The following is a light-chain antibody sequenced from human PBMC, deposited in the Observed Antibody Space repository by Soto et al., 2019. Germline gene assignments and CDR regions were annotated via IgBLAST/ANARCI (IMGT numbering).Light chain of an antibody. J-gene: IGKJ1*01. CDR1: QSINKW. CDR3: QQYNSYPWT. CDR2: DAA. V-gene: IGKV1-5*01. Sequence: IQMTQSPSTLSASVGDRVTITCRASQSINKWVAWFQQKSGRAPKLLIYDAATLQSGVPSRFSGTGSGTEFTLTISSLQPDDFATYYCQQYNSYPWTFGQGTKVDIK.